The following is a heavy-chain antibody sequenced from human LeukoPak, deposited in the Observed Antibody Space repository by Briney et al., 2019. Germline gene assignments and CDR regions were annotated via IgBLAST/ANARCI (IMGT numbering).Heavy chain of an antibody. V-gene: IGHV4-39*01. D-gene: IGHD4-23*01. J-gene: IGHJ3*02. CDR2: IYYSGST. CDR1: GGSISSSSYY. Sequence: SETLSLTCTVSGGSISSSSYYWGWIRQPPGKGLEWIGSIYYSGSTYYNPSLKGRVTLSVDTSKNQFSLKLSSVTAADTAVYYCARNLATVVTPNAFDIWGQGTMVTVFS. CDR3: ARNLATVVTPNAFDI.